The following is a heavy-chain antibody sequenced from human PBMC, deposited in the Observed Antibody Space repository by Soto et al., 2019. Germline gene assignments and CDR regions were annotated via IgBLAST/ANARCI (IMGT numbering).Heavy chain of an antibody. CDR2: LHTDLTS. J-gene: IGHJ6*02. V-gene: IGHV3-53*05. CDR1: GFAVSSNY. Sequence: GGSLRLSCAASGFAVSSNYMTWVRQAPGKGLEWVSILHTDLTSFYADSVKGRFTISRDNSKNTLYLQMNSLRVEDTATYYCAGALENPYFYYGLNVWGQGTTVTVSS. D-gene: IGHD1-1*01. CDR3: AGALENPYFYYGLNV.